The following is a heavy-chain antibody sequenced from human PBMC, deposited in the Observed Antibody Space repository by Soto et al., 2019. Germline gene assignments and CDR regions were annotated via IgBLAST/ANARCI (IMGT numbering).Heavy chain of an antibody. V-gene: IGHV5-51*01. J-gene: IGHJ4*02. CDR1: GYKVSTWHNFTSYW. D-gene: IGHD6-13*01. CDR2: IYPGDSDT. Sequence: PGESLKISCLGSGYKVSTWHNFTSYWIAWVRQMPGEGLEWMGIIYPGDSDTRYSPSFQGQVTISADKFISTAYLQWSSLKASDTAMYYCARIAAAGTGPFDYWGQGTLVTVSS. CDR3: ARIAAAGTGPFDY.